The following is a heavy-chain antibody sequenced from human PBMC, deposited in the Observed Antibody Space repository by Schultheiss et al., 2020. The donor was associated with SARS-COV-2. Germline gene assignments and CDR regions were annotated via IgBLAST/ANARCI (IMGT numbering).Heavy chain of an antibody. CDR1: GGSISSYY. CDR3: ARHLRITMVRGASDYYYYYGMDV. Sequence: SETLSLTCTVSGGSISSYYWSWIRQPPGKGLEWIGYIYYSGSTNYNPSLKSRVTISVDTSKNQFSLKLSSVNAADTAVYYCARHLRITMVRGASDYYYYYGMDVWGQGTTVTVSS. D-gene: IGHD3-10*01. CDR2: IYYSGST. J-gene: IGHJ6*02. V-gene: IGHV4-59*01.